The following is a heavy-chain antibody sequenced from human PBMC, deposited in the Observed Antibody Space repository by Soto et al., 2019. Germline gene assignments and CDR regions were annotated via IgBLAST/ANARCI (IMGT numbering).Heavy chain of an antibody. CDR3: ARRESYDILTGYYHFDY. Sequence: PSETLSLTSTVSGGSISSSSYYWGWIRQPPGKGLEWIGNIYYSGSTYYNPSLKSRVTISVDTSKNQFSLKLSSVTAADTAVYYCARRESYDILTGYYHFDYWGQGTLVTVSS. CDR2: IYYSGST. CDR1: GGSISSSSYY. D-gene: IGHD3-9*01. V-gene: IGHV4-39*01. J-gene: IGHJ4*02.